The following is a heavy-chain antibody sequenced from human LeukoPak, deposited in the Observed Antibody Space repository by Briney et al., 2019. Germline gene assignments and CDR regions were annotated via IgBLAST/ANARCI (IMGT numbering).Heavy chain of an antibody. J-gene: IGHJ4*02. CDR2: IKNDGSTT. CDR1: GFTFSSCW. D-gene: IGHD1-1*01. V-gene: IGHV3-74*01. CDR3: ARERKYDSNFDY. Sequence: GGSLRLSCAASGFTFSSCWMHWVRQPPGKGLVWVSRIKNDGSTTTYADSVKGRFTVSRDNAKNTLYLQMNSLRAEDTAVYYCARERKYDSNFDYWGQGTLVTVSS.